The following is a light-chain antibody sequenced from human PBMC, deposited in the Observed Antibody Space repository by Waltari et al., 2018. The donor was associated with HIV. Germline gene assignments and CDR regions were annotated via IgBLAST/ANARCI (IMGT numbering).Light chain of an antibody. CDR2: KAS. CDR1: QSISSW. CDR3: QYYNTYSRT. Sequence: DIQMTQSTSTLSASVGDRVTITCRASQSISSWFAWYQMKPGKAPKLLIYKASSLESGVSSRFSGSGSGTEFTLTISSLQPDDFATYYCQYYNTYSRTFGQGTKVEL. J-gene: IGKJ2*02. V-gene: IGKV1-5*03.